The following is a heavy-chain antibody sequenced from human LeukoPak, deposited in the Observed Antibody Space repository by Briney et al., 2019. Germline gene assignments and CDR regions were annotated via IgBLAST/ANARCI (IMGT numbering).Heavy chain of an antibody. Sequence: SETLSLTCAVYGGSFSGYYWSWIRQPPGKGLEWIGEINHSGSTNYNPSLKSRVTISVDTSKNQFSLKLSSVTAADTAVYYCARVRYSYGYPPNYGWFDPWGQGTLVTVSS. CDR2: INHSGST. J-gene: IGHJ5*02. V-gene: IGHV4-34*01. CDR1: GGSFSGYY. CDR3: ARVRYSYGYPPNYGWFDP. D-gene: IGHD5-18*01.